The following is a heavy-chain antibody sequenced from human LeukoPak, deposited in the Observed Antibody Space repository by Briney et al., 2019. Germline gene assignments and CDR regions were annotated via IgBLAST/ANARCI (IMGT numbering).Heavy chain of an antibody. J-gene: IGHJ5*02. CDR2: IYYSGRT. V-gene: IGHV4-39*07. D-gene: IGHD4-11*01. Sequence: SETLSLTCTVSGGSITSSSYYWGWIRQPPGKGLEGIGSIYYSGRTYYNPSLKSRVTMSVDTSKNRFSLKVTYVTAADTAVYYCARRGYSNYVPRGWFDPWGQGTLVTVSS. CDR3: ARRGYSNYVPRGWFDP. CDR1: GGSITSSSYY.